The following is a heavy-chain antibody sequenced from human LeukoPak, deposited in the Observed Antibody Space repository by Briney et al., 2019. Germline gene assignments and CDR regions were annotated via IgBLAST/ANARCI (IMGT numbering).Heavy chain of an antibody. Sequence: GGSLRLSCAASGFTFSSYGVHWVRQAPGKGLEWVAVIWYDGSNKYHADSVKGRFTVSRDNSKNTLYVQMNSLRVEDTAVYYCAKDRCSGGSCYYFDYWGQGTLVTVSS. V-gene: IGHV3-33*06. CDR2: IWYDGSNK. CDR3: AKDRCSGGSCYYFDY. J-gene: IGHJ4*02. CDR1: GFTFSSYG. D-gene: IGHD2-15*01.